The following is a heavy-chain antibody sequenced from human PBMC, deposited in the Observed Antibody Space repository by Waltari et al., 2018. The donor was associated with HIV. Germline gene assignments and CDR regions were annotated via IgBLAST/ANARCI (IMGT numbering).Heavy chain of an antibody. D-gene: IGHD2-2*01. CDR2: IRSKAYGGTT. CDR1: GFTFGDYA. CDR3: ADQTNFHY. Sequence: EAQLVESGGGLVQPGRSLTLSCTASGFTFGDYAMSWVRQAPGKGMGWIGLIRSKAYGGTTEYAASVKGRFIISRDDSKGIAFLQMNSLIIEDTAVYYCADQTNFHYWGQGTLVTVSS. V-gene: IGHV3-49*04. J-gene: IGHJ4*02.